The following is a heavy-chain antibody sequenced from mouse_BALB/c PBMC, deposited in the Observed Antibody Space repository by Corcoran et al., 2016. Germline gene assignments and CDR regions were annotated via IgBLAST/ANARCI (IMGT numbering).Heavy chain of an antibody. CDR3: ARGPELVYFDY. J-gene: IGHJ2*01. V-gene: IGHV1S34*01. CDR1: GYSFTGYY. CDR2: ISCYNGAT. Sequence: LVKTGASVKISCKASGYSFTGYYMHWVKQSHGKSLEWIGYISCYNGATSYNQKFKGKATFTVDTSSNTAYMQFNSLTSEDSAVYYCARGPELVYFDYWGQGTTLTFSS. D-gene: IGHD4-1*01.